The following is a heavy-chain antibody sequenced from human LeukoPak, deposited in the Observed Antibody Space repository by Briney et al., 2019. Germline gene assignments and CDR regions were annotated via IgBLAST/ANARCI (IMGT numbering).Heavy chain of an antibody. D-gene: IGHD3-10*01. Sequence: PGGSLRLSCAASGFTFSIDWMSWVRQAPGKGLEWVSVIYSGGATYYADSVKGRFTISRDNSKNTLYLQMNGLRAEDTAVYYCARVTFGSGSYTPFDPWGQGTLVTVSS. V-gene: IGHV3-66*02. CDR3: ARVTFGSGSYTPFDP. J-gene: IGHJ5*02. CDR1: GFTFSIDW. CDR2: IYSGGAT.